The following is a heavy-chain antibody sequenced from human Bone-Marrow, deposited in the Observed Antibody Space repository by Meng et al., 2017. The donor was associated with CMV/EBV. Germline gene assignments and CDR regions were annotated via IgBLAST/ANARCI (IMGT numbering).Heavy chain of an antibody. J-gene: IGHJ6*02. V-gene: IGHV3-74*01. D-gene: IGHD2-2*01. CDR2: FNSDGNTT. CDR3: ARNKYLYYYYGMDV. CDR1: GFTFSSYW. Sequence: GGSLRLSCAASGFTFSSYWIYWVRQAPGKGLVWVARFNSDGNTTNYADSVKGRFTMSRDNAKNALHLQMNSLRAEDTAVYYCARNKYLYYYYGMDVWGPGTTDTVSS.